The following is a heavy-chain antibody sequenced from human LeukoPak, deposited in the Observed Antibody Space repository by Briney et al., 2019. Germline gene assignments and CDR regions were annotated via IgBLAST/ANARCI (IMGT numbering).Heavy chain of an antibody. V-gene: IGHV4-59*01. CDR1: GGSITNYY. J-gene: IGHJ6*02. D-gene: IGHD2-21*01. CDR2: IYFSGVT. CDR3: ARGGVIAASPGHYGMDV. Sequence: PSETLSLTCTVSGGSITNYYWSWIRQPPGKGLEWIGYIYFSGVTKYNPYSPSLTSRVTISVDTSKNQFSLKLNSVTAADTAVYYCARGGVIAASPGHYGMDVWGQGTTVTVSS.